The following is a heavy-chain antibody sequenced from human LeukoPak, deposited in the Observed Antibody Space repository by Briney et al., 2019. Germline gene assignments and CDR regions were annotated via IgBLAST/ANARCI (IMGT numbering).Heavy chain of an antibody. CDR2: IYHSGST. V-gene: IGHV4-4*02. J-gene: IGHJ4*02. D-gene: IGHD4-17*01. Sequence: PSDTLSLTCAVSGGSISSSNWWSWVRPPPGKGLEWIGEIYHSGSTNYNPSLKSRVTISVDKSKNQFPLKLSSVTAADTAVYYCASFGDYVAFDYWGQGTLVTVSS. CDR1: GGSISSSNW. CDR3: ASFGDYVAFDY.